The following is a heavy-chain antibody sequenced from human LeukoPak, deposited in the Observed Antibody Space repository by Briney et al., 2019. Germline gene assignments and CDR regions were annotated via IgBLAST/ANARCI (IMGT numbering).Heavy chain of an antibody. V-gene: IGHV4-59*08. J-gene: IGHJ3*02. D-gene: IGHD6-13*01. CDR3: ARREVYSSSYYTAFDI. CDR2: IYHSGST. CDR1: GGSISSYS. Sequence: NPSETLSLTCTVSGGSISSYSWSWIRQPPGKGLEWIGYIYHSGSTNYNPSLKSRVTISVDTSKNQFSLKLSSVTAADAAIYYCARREVYSSSYYTAFDIWGQGTMVTVSS.